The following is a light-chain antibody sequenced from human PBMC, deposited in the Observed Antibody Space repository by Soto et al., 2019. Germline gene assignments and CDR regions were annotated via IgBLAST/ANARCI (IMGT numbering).Light chain of an antibody. CDR1: QSVSSSS. CDR2: GAS. Sequence: DIVLTQSPGTLSLSPGERATLSCRASQSVSSSSLAWYQQKPGQAPRPLIYGASSRAIGIPDRFSGSGSGTDFTLTISRLEPEDFAVYYCQQYGSSPWTFGQGTKVEIK. J-gene: IGKJ1*01. V-gene: IGKV3-20*01. CDR3: QQYGSSPWT.